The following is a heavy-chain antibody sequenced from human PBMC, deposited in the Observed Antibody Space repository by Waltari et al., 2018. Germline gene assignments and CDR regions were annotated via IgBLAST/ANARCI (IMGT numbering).Heavy chain of an antibody. D-gene: IGHD3-3*01. J-gene: IGHJ4*02. CDR3: AKTIRFSERLPFDS. CDR2: VGATGDWT. CDR1: GFTFGSCG. V-gene: IGHV3-23*01. Sequence: EVQILESGGGLVQPGESLRLSCAAAGFTFGSCGMHWVRRARGKGLEWVSGVGATGDWTYYADSGKGRFTIARDNSKNFLYLKMNRLRGDDTSVYYCAKTIRFSERLPFDSWGQGTLVTVSS.